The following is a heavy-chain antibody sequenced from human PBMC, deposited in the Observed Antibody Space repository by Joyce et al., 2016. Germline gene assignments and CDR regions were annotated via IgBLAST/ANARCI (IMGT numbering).Heavy chain of an antibody. V-gene: IGHV3-23*01. D-gene: IGHD4-11*01. CDR1: GFSFNNYG. J-gene: IGHJ6*03. Sequence: EVQLLESGGGLVQPGGSLTLSCAASGFSFNNYGLSWVRQAPGKGLEWVSSISGSGGSTYYADSVRDRFTISRDNTTNTLCLQMTSLTAEDTAVYYCAKDRPYSTYYYFYYMDVWGKGTTVTVSS. CDR3: AKDRPYSTYYYFYYMDV. CDR2: ISGSGGST.